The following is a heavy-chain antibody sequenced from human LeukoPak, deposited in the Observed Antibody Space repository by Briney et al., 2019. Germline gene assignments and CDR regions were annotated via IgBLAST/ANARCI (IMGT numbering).Heavy chain of an antibody. CDR2: IYTSGST. J-gene: IGHJ6*03. V-gene: IGHV4-4*07. Sequence: SETLSLTCTVSGGSISGYFWTWIRQPAGKGLEWIGRIYTSGSTNYNPSLKSRVTMSVDTSKNQFSLKLSSVTAADTAVYYCARNGHLRRYMDVWGKGTTVTISS. D-gene: IGHD2-8*01. CDR3: ARNGHLRRYMDV. CDR1: GGSISGYF.